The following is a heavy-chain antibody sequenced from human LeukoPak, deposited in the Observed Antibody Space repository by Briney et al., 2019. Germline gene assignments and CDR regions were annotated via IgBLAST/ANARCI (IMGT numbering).Heavy chain of an antibody. CDR3: ARVGYWTRGEYYYMDV. Sequence: ASVKVSCKASGYTFTGYYMHWVRQAPGQGLEWMGWINPNSGGTNYSQKFQGRVTMTRDTSISTDYMELSRLRSDETAVYYCARVGYWTRGEYYYMDVWGKGTTVTVSS. J-gene: IGHJ6*03. V-gene: IGHV1-2*02. CDR2: INPNSGGT. D-gene: IGHD5-18*01. CDR1: GYTFTGYY.